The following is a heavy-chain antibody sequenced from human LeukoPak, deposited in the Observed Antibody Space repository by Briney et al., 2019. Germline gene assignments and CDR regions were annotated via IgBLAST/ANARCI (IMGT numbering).Heavy chain of an antibody. CDR3: ARGGSPHDAFDI. D-gene: IGHD3-10*01. CDR2: IYYCGST. Sequence: SETLSLTCTVSGGSISSYYWSWIRQPPGKGLEWIGYIYYCGSTNYDPSLKSRVTISVDTSKNQFSLKLSSVTAADTAVYYCARGGSPHDAFDIWGQGTMVTVSS. J-gene: IGHJ3*02. V-gene: IGHV4-59*01. CDR1: GGSISSYY.